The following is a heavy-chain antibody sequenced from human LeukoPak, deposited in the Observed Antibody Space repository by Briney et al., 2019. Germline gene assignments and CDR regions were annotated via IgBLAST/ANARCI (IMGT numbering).Heavy chain of an antibody. Sequence: PSETLSLTCSVYGGSFSGYYWSWIRQPPGKGLEWIGEINHSGSTNYNPSLKSRVTISVDTSKNQFSLKLSSVTAADTAVYYCASFYSSSINKTNWFDPWGQGTLVTVSS. D-gene: IGHD6-6*01. CDR2: INHSGST. V-gene: IGHV4-34*01. J-gene: IGHJ5*02. CDR1: GGSFSGYY. CDR3: ASFYSSSINKTNWFDP.